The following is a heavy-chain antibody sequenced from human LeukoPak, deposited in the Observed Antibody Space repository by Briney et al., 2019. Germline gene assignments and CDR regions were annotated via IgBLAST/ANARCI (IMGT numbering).Heavy chain of an antibody. D-gene: IGHD2-8*01. CDR2: IYYSGST. CDR3: ARAPGVRAGAFDI. Sequence: SETLSLTCAVYGGSFSGYYWSWIRQPPGKGLEWIGYIYYSGSTNYNPSLKSRVTISVDTSKNQFSLKLSSVTAADTAVYYCARAPGVRAGAFDIWGQGTMVTVSS. CDR1: GGSFSGYY. J-gene: IGHJ3*02. V-gene: IGHV4-59*01.